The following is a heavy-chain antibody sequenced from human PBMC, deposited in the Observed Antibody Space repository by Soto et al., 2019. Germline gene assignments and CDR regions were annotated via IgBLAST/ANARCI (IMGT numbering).Heavy chain of an antibody. CDR3: TNGGDYGSGLFDP. J-gene: IGHJ5*02. V-gene: IGHV3-23*01. D-gene: IGHD3-10*01. CDR1: GFTFSSYA. CDR2: ISGSGGST. Sequence: EVQLLESGGGLVQPGGSLRLSCAASGFTFSSYAMSWVRQASGKGLEWVSAISGSGGSTYYADSVKGRFAISRNNSNSALYLQMNSLRAEDKAVYYCTNGGDYGSGLFDPWGPGTLVTVSS.